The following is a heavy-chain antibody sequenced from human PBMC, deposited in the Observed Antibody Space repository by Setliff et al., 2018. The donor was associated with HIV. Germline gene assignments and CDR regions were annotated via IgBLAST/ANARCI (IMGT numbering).Heavy chain of an antibody. J-gene: IGHJ6*03. CDR3: TKDGSLSGRYFYYMDV. Sequence: GGSLRLSCKGSGFNFNNYAMHWVRQPPGKGLEWVSGITWQGGVLGYADSVKGRFTITRDNVVSSLYLQMASVTTEDTALYFCTKDGSLSGRYFYYMDVWGKGTTVTVSS. CDR2: ITWQGGVL. V-gene: IGHV3-9*01. CDR1: GFNFNNYA.